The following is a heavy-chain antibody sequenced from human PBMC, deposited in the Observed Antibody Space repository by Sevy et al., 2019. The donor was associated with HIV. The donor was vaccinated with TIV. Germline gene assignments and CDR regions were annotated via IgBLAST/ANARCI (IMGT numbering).Heavy chain of an antibody. CDR3: AKGRLVQYYYYGMDV. Sequence: GGSLRLSCAASGFTFSSYAMSWVRQAPGKGLEWVSAISSSGADTYYADSVKGRFTISRDNSKNTLYLQMNGLRAEDTAVYYCAKGRLVQYYYYGMDVWGQGTTVTVSS. D-gene: IGHD6-19*01. CDR2: ISSSGADT. V-gene: IGHV3-23*01. CDR1: GFTFSSYA. J-gene: IGHJ6*02.